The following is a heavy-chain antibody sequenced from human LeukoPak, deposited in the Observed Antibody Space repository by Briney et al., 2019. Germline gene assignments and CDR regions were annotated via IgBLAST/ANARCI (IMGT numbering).Heavy chain of an antibody. D-gene: IGHD2-15*01. Sequence: PSETLSLTCSVSGDSVTSSYWNWIRQPPGKGLEWIGYVSSDGTTNYTPSLRSRLIMSVDTAKNDLSLILTSVTASDTAIYYCARLDCFVEGCYNHWGRGTLVTVSS. CDR3: ARLDCFVEGCYNH. CDR2: VSSDGTT. V-gene: IGHV4-59*08. CDR1: GDSVTSSY. J-gene: IGHJ4*02.